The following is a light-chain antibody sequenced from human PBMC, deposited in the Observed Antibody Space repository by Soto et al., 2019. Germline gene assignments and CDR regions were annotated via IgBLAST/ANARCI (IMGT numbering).Light chain of an antibody. CDR2: ETY. J-gene: IGKJ1*01. V-gene: IGKV3-20*01. CDR1: QSVRNNY. CDR3: QQYGGSSRT. Sequence: IVLTQSPDTLSFSPGERVTLSCRASQSVRNNYLAWYQQKPGQAPRLLIYETYRRATGIPDRFSGSGSGIDFTLTISRLEPEDFEVYLCQQYGGSSRTFGLGTKV.